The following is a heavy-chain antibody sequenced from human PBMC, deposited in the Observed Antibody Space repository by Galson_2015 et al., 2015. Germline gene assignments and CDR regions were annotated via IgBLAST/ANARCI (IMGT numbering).Heavy chain of an antibody. V-gene: IGHV4-59*01. CDR2: VSYSGGT. J-gene: IGHJ4*02. CDR1: SGFISSYY. D-gene: IGHD5-24*01. CDR3: VRALRREGYNLDY. Sequence: ETLSLTCTVSSGFISSYYWSWIRQSPGKGLEWIGFVSYSGGTNYNPSFMGRVTISIDTSKNQFFLKLSSVTAADAAVYYCVRALRREGYNLDYWGQGTLVTVSS.